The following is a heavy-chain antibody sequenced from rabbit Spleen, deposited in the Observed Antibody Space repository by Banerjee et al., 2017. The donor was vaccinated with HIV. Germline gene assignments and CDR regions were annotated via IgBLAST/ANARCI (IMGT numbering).Heavy chain of an antibody. V-gene: IGHV1S47*01. CDR1: GFGFSSYG. J-gene: IGHJ4*01. D-gene: IGHD7-1*01. Sequence: QEQLVESGGGLVQPGGSLKLFCKASGFGFSSYGMSWVRQAPGKGLEWIGYIDPIFGSTYYASWVNGRFTISSHNAQNTLYLQLNSLTAADTATYFCVRDLGYAGYAAYDYAYFNLWGPGTLVTVS. CDR3: VRDLGYAGYAAYDYAYFNL. CDR2: IDPIFGST.